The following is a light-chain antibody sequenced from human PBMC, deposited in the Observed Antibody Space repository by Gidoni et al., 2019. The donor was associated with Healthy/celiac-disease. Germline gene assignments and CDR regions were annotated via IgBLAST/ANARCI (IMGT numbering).Light chain of an antibody. V-gene: IGKV1-8*01. J-gene: IGKJ2*01. CDR2: AAS. CDR3: QQYYSYPS. CDR1: QGISSY. Sequence: SPSSFSASTGDRVTITCRASQGISSYLAWYQQKPGKATKLLIYAASTLQSGVPSRFSGSGSGTEFTLTISCLQSEDFATYYCQQYYSYPSFGQGTKVEIK.